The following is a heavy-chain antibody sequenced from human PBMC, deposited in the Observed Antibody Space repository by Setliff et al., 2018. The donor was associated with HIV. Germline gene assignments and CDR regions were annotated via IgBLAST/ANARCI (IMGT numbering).Heavy chain of an antibody. D-gene: IGHD3-9*01. V-gene: IGHV4-38-2*01. CDR2: FYPSGST. Sequence: KTSETLSLTCSVSGYSINSGYFWGWIRQPPGKELEWIGNFYPSGSTYSNPSLRRRLTISVDTSKEQFSLSLTSVTAADTAVYYCARSHHNDLLDGYPYFASWGQGILVTVSS. CDR3: ARSHHNDLLDGYPYFAS. CDR1: GYSINSGYF. J-gene: IGHJ4*02.